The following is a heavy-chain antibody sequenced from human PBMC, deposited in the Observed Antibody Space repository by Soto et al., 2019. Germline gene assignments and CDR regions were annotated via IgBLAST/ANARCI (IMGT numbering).Heavy chain of an antibody. D-gene: IGHD6-19*01. V-gene: IGHV3-64*01. CDR3: ARDYSRGWQIHWYFDL. CDR1: GFTFSSYA. CDR2: ISSNGGST. Sequence: PGGSLRLSCAASGFTFSSYAMHWVRQAPGKGLEYVSAISSNGGSTCYANSVKGRFTISRDNSKNTLYLQMGSLRAEDMAVYYCARDYSRGWQIHWYFDLWGRGTLVTVSS. J-gene: IGHJ2*01.